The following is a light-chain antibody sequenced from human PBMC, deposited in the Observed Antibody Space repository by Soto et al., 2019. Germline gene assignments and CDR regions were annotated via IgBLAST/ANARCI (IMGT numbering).Light chain of an antibody. V-gene: IGKV1-39*01. CDR1: QSISIY. Sequence: DMQMTPYAPSLSGSVGWRVSMTFRAIQSISIYLNWYQQKPGKAPKLLIYAASSLQSGVPSRFSGSGSGTDFTLTISSLQPEDFATYYCQQSYSTSITFGQGTRLENK. CDR2: AAS. J-gene: IGKJ5*01. CDR3: QQSYSTSIT.